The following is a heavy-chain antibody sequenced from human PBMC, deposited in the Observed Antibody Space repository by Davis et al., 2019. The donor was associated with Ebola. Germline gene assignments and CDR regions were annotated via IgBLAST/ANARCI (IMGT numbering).Heavy chain of an antibody. CDR2: LSTTGGDT. CDR1: GFTFSSCA. J-gene: IGHJ4*02. CDR3: AKGTPGNYGGRPDS. D-gene: IGHD4/OR15-4a*01. V-gene: IGHV3-23*01. Sequence: GESLKISCAASGFTFSSCAMTWVRQAPGKGLEWVSVLSTTGGDTYYRDSVKGRFTISRDNSKDTLYLQMDSLRAEDTAVYYCAKGTPGNYGGRPDSWGQGTLVTVSS.